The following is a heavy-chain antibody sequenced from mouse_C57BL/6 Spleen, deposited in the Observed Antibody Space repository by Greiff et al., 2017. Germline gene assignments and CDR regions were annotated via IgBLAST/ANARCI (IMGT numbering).Heavy chain of an antibody. J-gene: IGHJ2*01. CDR1: GYAFSSSW. CDR3: AREGDYYGSFDY. D-gene: IGHD1-1*01. V-gene: IGHV1-82*01. CDR2: IYPGDGDT. Sequence: VQLVESGPELVKPGASVKISCKASGYAFSSSWMNWVKQRPGKGLEWIGRIYPGDGDTNYNGKFKGEATLTADKSSSTAYMQLSSLTSEDSAVYFCAREGDYYGSFDYWGQGTTLTVSS.